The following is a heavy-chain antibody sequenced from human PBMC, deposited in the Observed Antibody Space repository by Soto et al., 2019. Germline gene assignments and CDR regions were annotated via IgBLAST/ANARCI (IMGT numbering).Heavy chain of an antibody. CDR2: ISYDGSNK. CDR3: ARQRGYSSSLHYYYYYGMDV. CDR1: GFTFSSYA. Sequence: GGSLRLSCAASGFTFSSYAMHWVRQAPGKGLEWVAVISYDGSNKYYADSVKGRFTISRDNSKNTLYLQMNSLRAEDTAVYYCARQRGYSSSLHYYYYYGMDVWGQGTTVTV. V-gene: IGHV3-30-3*01. D-gene: IGHD6-6*01. J-gene: IGHJ6*02.